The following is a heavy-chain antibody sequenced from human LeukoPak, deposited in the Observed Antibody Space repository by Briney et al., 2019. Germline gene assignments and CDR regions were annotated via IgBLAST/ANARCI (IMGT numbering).Heavy chain of an antibody. Sequence: SETLSLTCSVSGVYVGSHFWSWVRQPAGKALEWIGRASASGTTSSNPSLNSRVTMSLDTSKNQFSLKLTSVTAADTAVYFCARAYCGGECTAGGAFDIWGQGTMVTVSS. CDR3: ARAYCGGECTAGGAFDI. V-gene: IGHV4-4*07. CDR2: ASASGTT. J-gene: IGHJ3*02. CDR1: GVYVGSHF. D-gene: IGHD2-21*01.